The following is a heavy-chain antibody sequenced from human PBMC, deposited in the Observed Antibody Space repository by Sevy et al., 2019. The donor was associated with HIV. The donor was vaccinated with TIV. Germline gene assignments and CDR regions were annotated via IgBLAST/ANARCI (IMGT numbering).Heavy chain of an antibody. CDR1: EFTFSGSA. J-gene: IGHJ4*02. V-gene: IGHV3-73*01. CDR2: IRSKANSYAT. CDR3: TVDSSGYYWPFDS. Sequence: GGSLRLSCAASEFTFSGSAKHWVRQASGKGLEWVGRIRSKANSYATAYSASVKGRFTISRDDSKNTAYLQMNSLKTEDTAVYYCTVDSSGYYWPFDSWGQGTLVTVSS. D-gene: IGHD3-22*01.